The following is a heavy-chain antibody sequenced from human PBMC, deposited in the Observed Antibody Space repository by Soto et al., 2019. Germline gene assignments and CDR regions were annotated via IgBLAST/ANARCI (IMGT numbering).Heavy chain of an antibody. V-gene: IGHV3-33*01. CDR1: GFTFSSYG. J-gene: IGHJ2*01. D-gene: IGHD3-9*01. Sequence: QVQLVESGGGVVQPGRSLRLSCAASGFTFSSYGMHWVRQAPGKGLEWVAVIWYDGSYKYYADSVKGRFTISRDNSKNTLYLQMNSLRAEDTGVYYCARGAHILTGYIHWSFDLWGRGTLVTVSS. CDR2: IWYDGSYK. CDR3: ARGAHILTGYIHWSFDL.